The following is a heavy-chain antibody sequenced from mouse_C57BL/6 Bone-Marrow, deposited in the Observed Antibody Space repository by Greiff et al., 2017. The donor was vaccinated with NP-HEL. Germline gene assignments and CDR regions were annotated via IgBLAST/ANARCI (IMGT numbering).Heavy chain of an antibody. CDR1: GYSITSDY. CDR2: ISYSGST. V-gene: IGHV3-8*01. J-gene: IGHJ2*01. Sequence: EVQRVESGPGLAKPSQTLSLTCSVTGYSITSDYWNWIRKFPGNKLEYMGYISYSGSTYYNPSLTSRISITRDTSKNQYYLQLNSVTTEDTATYYCARYSDYDENYFDYWGQGTTLTVSS. CDR3: ARYSDYDENYFDY. D-gene: IGHD2-4*01.